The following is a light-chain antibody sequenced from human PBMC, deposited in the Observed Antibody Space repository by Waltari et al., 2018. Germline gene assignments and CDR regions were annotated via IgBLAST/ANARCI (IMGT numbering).Light chain of an antibody. J-gene: IGKJ1*01. CDR1: QRISCY. CDR3: QQLNSYPSWT. CDR2: AAS. Sequence: IHLTPSPSSLSASLVDRVTITCRTSQRISCYLAWYQQKPGKAPKLLIYAASTLQSGVPSRFSGSGSGTDFTLTISSLQPEDVATYYCQQLNSYPSWTFGQGTKVEIK. V-gene: IGKV1-9*01.